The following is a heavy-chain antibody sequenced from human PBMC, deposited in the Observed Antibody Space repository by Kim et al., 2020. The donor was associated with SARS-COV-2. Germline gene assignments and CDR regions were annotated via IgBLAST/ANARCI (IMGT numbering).Heavy chain of an antibody. Sequence: GGSLRLSCVASGFTFSDYGMNWVRQAPGKGLEWVSYISGSSSTIYYADSVRGRFTISRDNAKNSLYLEMNSLRDEDTAVYYCARFITFGGVKANWGQGTLVTVSS. CDR1: GFTFSDYG. D-gene: IGHD3-16*01. J-gene: IGHJ4*02. V-gene: IGHV3-48*02. CDR2: ISGSSSTI. CDR3: ARFITFGGVKAN.